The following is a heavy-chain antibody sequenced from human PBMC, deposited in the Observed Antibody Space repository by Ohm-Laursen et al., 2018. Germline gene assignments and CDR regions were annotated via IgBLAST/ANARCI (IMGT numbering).Heavy chain of an antibody. CDR1: GGSISSYY. V-gene: IGHV4-4*07. CDR3: ARDSPMKGTADY. CDR2: IYTSGST. J-gene: IGHJ4*02. Sequence: SDTLSLTCTVSGGSISSYYWSWIRQPAGKGLEWIGRIYTSGSTNYNPSLKSRVTMSVDTSKNQFSLKLSSVTAADTAVYYCARDSPMKGTADYWGQGTLVTVSA. D-gene: IGHD3-22*01.